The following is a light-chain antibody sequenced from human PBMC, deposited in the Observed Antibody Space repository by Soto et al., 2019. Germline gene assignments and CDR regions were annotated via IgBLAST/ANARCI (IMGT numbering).Light chain of an antibody. CDR2: DAS. CDR1: QAISKW. Sequence: DIQMTQSPSTLSASVGDRVTITCRASQAISKWLAWFQQKPGKAPDLLVYDASSLESGVPSRFSGSGSGTDFTLTISRLEPDDFAVYYCQQYGSSSTFGQGTRLEI. CDR3: QQYGSSST. V-gene: IGKV1-5*01. J-gene: IGKJ5*01.